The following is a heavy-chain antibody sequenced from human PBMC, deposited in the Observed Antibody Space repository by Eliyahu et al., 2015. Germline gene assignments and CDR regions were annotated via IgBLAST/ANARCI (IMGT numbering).Heavy chain of an antibody. Sequence: QVQLQQWGAGLLKPSETLSXTCAVXGGSFSXYYWSWIRQPPGKGLEWIGEINHSGSTNYNPSLKSRVTISVDTSKNQFSLKLSSVTAADTAVYYCARGVYDFWSGLPWFDPWGQGTLVTVSS. D-gene: IGHD3-3*01. CDR2: INHSGST. CDR1: GGSFSXYY. V-gene: IGHV4-34*01. CDR3: ARGVYDFWSGLPWFDP. J-gene: IGHJ5*02.